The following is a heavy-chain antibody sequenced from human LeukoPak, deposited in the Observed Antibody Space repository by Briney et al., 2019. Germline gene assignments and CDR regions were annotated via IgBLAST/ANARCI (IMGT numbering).Heavy chain of an antibody. CDR2: IYYTGST. D-gene: IGHD3-10*01. V-gene: IGHV4-38-2*02. J-gene: IGHJ6*03. CDR1: GYSISSGYY. Sequence: SETLSLTCTVSGYSISSGYYWGWIRQSPGKGLEWIGYIYYTGSTNYNSSLKSRVTISLDTSKKQFSLKLKSVTAADTAVYYCARDGYYYGSGSPGGGYYYYYMDVWGKGTTVTISS. CDR3: ARDGYYYGSGSPGGGYYYYYMDV.